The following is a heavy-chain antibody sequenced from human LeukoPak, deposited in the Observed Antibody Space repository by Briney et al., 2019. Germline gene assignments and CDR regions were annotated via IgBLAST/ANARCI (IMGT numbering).Heavy chain of an antibody. Sequence: GRSLRLSCVVSGFRFDDYGMHWVRQAPGKGLEWVSGISWSGTTTGYADSVKGRFTISRDSAKNSLSLQMDSLRVEDTALYYCAKDESTGGFAPGYFYGMGVWGQGTTVTVSS. D-gene: IGHD3-16*01. V-gene: IGHV3-9*01. CDR2: ISWSGTTT. J-gene: IGHJ6*02. CDR3: AKDESTGGFAPGYFYGMGV. CDR1: GFRFDDYG.